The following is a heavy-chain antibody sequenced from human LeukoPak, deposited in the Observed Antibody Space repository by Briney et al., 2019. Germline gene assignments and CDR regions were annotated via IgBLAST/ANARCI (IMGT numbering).Heavy chain of an antibody. Sequence: SETLSLTCTVSGGSISSGDYYWSWIRQPPGKGLEWIGYIYYSGSTYYNPSLKSRVTISVDTSKNQFSLKLSSVTAADTAVYYCARDPSTRDPEGYYCYGMDVWGQGTTVTVSS. CDR2: IYYSGST. CDR3: ARDPSTRDPEGYYCYGMDV. J-gene: IGHJ6*02. D-gene: IGHD2-2*01. CDR1: GGSISSGDYY. V-gene: IGHV4-30-4*01.